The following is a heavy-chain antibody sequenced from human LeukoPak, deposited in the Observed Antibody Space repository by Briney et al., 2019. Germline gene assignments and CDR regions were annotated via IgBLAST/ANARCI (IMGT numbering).Heavy chain of an antibody. D-gene: IGHD2-2*01. CDR2: INHSGST. CDR1: GGSFSGYY. Sequence: SETLSLTCAVYGGSFSGYYWSWIRQPPGKGLEWIGEINHSGSTNYNPSLKSRVTISVDTSKNQFSLKLSSVTAADTAVYYCARGRYCSSTSCGNLDYWGQGTLVTVSS. CDR3: ARGRYCSSTSCGNLDY. J-gene: IGHJ4*02. V-gene: IGHV4-34*01.